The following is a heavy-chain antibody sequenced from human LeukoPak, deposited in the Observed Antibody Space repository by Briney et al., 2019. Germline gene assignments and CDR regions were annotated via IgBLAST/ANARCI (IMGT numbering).Heavy chain of an antibody. V-gene: IGHV3-23*01. Sequence: GGSLRLSCTASGFTFSNYAMNWVRQAPGKGLEWVSTISGSGINTYYADSVKGRFTISRDNSKDTMDLQMNGLRAEDTALYYCARDLRGYNRRHEYWGQGTRVTVSS. CDR2: ISGSGINT. J-gene: IGHJ4*02. CDR3: ARDLRGYNRRHEY. CDR1: GFTFSNYA. D-gene: IGHD1-1*01.